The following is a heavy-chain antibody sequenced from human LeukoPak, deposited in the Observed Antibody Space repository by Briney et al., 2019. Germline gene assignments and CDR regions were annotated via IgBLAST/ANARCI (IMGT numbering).Heavy chain of an antibody. CDR3: AKDIIGYAPL. V-gene: IGHV3-43*01. CDR2: VSVDGDTK. Sequence: PGGSLRLSCAASGFTFDDFPMHWVRQQPGKGLEWVSLVSVDGDTKYYADSVRGRFTISRDNSKNSLYLQMNSLRIEDTAFYYCAKDIIGYAPLWGQRTLVTVSS. CDR1: GFTFDDFP. J-gene: IGHJ4*02. D-gene: IGHD2-8*01.